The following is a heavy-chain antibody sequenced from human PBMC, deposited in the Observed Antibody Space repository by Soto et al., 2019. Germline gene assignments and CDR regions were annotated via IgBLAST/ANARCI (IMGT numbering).Heavy chain of an antibody. CDR2: ISYDGSNK. J-gene: IGHJ4*02. D-gene: IGHD3-10*01. CDR3: VPRFGAFDY. Sequence: QVQLVESGGGVVQPGRSLRLSCAASGFTFSSYGMHWVRQAPGKGLEWVAVISYDGSNKYYADSVKGRFTISRANSKNTLYLQMNSPRAADMGVRSCVPRFGAFDYWAQGSLVTFSS. CDR1: GFTFSSYG. V-gene: IGHV3-30*03.